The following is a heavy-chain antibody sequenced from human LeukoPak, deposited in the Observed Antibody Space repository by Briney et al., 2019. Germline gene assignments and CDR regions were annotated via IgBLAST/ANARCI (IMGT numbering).Heavy chain of an antibody. CDR2: ISAYNGNT. CDR1: GYTFTSYG. J-gene: IGHJ6*02. Sequence: ASVKVSCKASGYTFTSYGISWVRQAPGQGLEWMGWISAYNGNTNYAQKLQGRVTMTTDTSTSTAYMELSSLRSEDTAVYYCARVIDIVVVPAAMPYDYYYYGMDVWGQGTTVTVSS. V-gene: IGHV1-18*01. CDR3: ARVIDIVVVPAAMPYDYYYYGMDV. D-gene: IGHD2-2*01.